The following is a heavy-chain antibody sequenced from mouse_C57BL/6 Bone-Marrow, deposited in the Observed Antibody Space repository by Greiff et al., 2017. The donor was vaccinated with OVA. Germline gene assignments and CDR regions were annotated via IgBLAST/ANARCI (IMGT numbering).Heavy chain of an antibody. CDR2: ISSCSSTI. CDR3: ARGIVGYAMDY. V-gene: IGHV5-17*01. J-gene: IGHJ4*01. CDR1: GFTFSDYG. Sequence: EVQLVESGGGLVKPGGSLKLSCAASGFTFSDYGMHWVRHAPEKGLEWVAYISSCSSTIYYADTVKGRFTISRDNAKNTLFLQMTSLRSEDTAMYYCARGIVGYAMDYWGQGTSVTVSS.